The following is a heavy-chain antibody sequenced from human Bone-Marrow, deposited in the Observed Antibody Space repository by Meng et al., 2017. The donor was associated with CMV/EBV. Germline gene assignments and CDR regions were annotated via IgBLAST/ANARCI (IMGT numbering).Heavy chain of an antibody. CDR1: GYRFTTYW. CDR3: ARSYPNYYYGMDV. Sequence: GRSLILPCKGSGYRFTTYWISWVRQMPGKGLEWMAIIYPGDSNTRYGPSFQGQVTISADRSTSTAYLQWSSLKASDTTVYYCARSYPNYYYGMDVWGQGTTVTVSS. J-gene: IGHJ6*02. D-gene: IGHD3-10*01. V-gene: IGHV5-51*01. CDR2: IYPGDSNT.